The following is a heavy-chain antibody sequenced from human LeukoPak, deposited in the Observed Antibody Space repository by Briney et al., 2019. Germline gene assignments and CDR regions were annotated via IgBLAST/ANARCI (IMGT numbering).Heavy chain of an antibody. CDR2: TYYRSKWNY. Sequence: SQTLSLTCAISGDSVSSNNAVWNWIRQSPSRGLEWLGKTYYRSKWNYDYAVSMKSRIAINPDTSKNHFSLQLSSVTPEDTAVYYCARSVNSGCLDCWGQGVLVTVSS. V-gene: IGHV6-1*01. J-gene: IGHJ4*02. D-gene: IGHD3-10*01. CDR1: GDSVSSNNAV. CDR3: ARSVNSGCLDC.